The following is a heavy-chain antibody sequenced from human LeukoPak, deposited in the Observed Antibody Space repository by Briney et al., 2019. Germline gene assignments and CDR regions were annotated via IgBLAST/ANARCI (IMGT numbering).Heavy chain of an antibody. CDR2: ISSSSSYT. D-gene: IGHD5-12*01. V-gene: IGHV3-11*05. J-gene: IGHJ4*02. Sequence: GGSLRLSCAASGFTFSDYYMSWIRQAPGKGLEWVSYISSSSSYTDYADSVKGRFTISRDNAKNSLNLQMNSLRAEDTAVYYCARDSGYSGYSGYWGQGTLVTVSS. CDR1: GFTFSDYY. CDR3: ARDSGYSGYSGY.